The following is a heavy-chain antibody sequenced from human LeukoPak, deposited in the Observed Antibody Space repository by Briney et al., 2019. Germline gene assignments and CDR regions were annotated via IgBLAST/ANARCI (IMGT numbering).Heavy chain of an antibody. Sequence: GGSLRLSCAASGFAFSSYAMSWVRQAPGKGLEWVSAISGSGGSTYYADSVKGRFTISRDNSKNTLYLQMNSLRAEDTAVYYCAKTVRGSREYYFDYWGQGTLVTVSS. CDR3: AKTVRGSREYYFDY. CDR1: GFAFSSYA. V-gene: IGHV3-23*01. J-gene: IGHJ4*02. CDR2: ISGSGGST. D-gene: IGHD3-10*01.